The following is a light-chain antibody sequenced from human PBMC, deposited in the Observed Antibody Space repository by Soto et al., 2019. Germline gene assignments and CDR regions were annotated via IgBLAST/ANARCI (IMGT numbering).Light chain of an antibody. CDR3: SSYRSSTTFV. V-gene: IGLV2-14*01. J-gene: IGLJ1*01. CDR2: EVR. CDR1: SSDVGAYNY. Sequence: QSALTQPASVSGSPGQSITISCTGTSSDVGAYNYVSWYQQYPGRAPKVIIFEVRKRPSGVSTRFSGSKSGDTASLTISVLQAEDEADYYCSSYRSSTTFVFGTGTKLTVL.